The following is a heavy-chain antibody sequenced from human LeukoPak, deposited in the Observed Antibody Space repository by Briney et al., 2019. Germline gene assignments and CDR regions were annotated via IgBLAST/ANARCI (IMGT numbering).Heavy chain of an antibody. CDR2: ISGSGINT. Sequence: GGSLRLSCAASGFTFSSYAMSWVRQAPGKGLEWVSAISGSGINTYYADSVKGRFTISRDNSKNTLYLQMNSLRAEDTAVYYCAKGATNYYDSSGYWDYWGQGTLVTVSS. D-gene: IGHD3-22*01. CDR1: GFTFSSYA. J-gene: IGHJ4*02. V-gene: IGHV3-23*01. CDR3: AKGATNYYDSSGYWDY.